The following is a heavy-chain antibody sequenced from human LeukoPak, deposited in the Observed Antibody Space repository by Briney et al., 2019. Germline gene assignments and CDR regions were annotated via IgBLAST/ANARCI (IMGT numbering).Heavy chain of an antibody. D-gene: IGHD4-23*01. Sequence: PSETLSLTCTVSGNSISSSSYFWGWIRQPPGKGLEWTGSIYYSGSTFYNPSLKSRVTISVDTSKNQFSLKLSSVTAADTAVYYCAREADYGGNPGHFDYWGQGTLGTVSS. CDR3: AREADYGGNPGHFDY. V-gene: IGHV4-39*07. J-gene: IGHJ4*02. CDR1: GNSISSSSYF. CDR2: IYYSGST.